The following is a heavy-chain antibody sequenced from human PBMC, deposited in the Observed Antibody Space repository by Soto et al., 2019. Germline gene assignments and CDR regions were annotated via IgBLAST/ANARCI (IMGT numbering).Heavy chain of an antibody. Sequence: EVQLVESGGGLVQPGGSLRLSCAASGFTFSSYEMNWVRQAPGKGLEWVSYISSSGSTIYYADSVKGRFTISRDNANNSLYLQMNSLRAEYTAVYYCARGSFSRKTINAYDIWGQGTMVTVSS. CDR3: ARGSFSRKTINAYDI. CDR2: ISSSGSTI. V-gene: IGHV3-48*03. D-gene: IGHD3-3*01. J-gene: IGHJ3*02. CDR1: GFTFSSYE.